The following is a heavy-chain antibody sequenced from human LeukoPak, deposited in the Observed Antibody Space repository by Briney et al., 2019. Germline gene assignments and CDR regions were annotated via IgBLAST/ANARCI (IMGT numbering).Heavy chain of an antibody. V-gene: IGHV1-2*02. D-gene: IGHD3-9*01. Sequence: ASMKVSCKAXGXTFTGYYMHWVRQAPGQGLEWMGWINPNSGGTNYAQKFQGRVTMTRDTSISTAYMELSRLRSDDTAVYYCARARGYFDWLPPFDYWGQGTLVTVSS. CDR3: ARARGYFDWLPPFDY. CDR1: GXTFTGYY. J-gene: IGHJ4*02. CDR2: INPNSGGT.